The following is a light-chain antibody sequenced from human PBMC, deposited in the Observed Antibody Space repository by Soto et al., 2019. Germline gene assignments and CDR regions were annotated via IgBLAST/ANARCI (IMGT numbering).Light chain of an antibody. CDR2: DAS. J-gene: IGKJ1*01. V-gene: IGKV1-5*01. Sequence: IHMTQSPSSLSASVGYRVTITCRASQSISSYLNWYQQKPGKAPKLLIYDASSLESGVPSRFSGSGSGTEFTLTISSLQPDDFATYYCQQYNSYSTFGQGTKVDIK. CDR3: QQYNSYST. CDR1: QSISSY.